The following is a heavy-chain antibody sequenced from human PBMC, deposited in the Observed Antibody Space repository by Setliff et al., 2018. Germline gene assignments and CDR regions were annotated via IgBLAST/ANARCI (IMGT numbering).Heavy chain of an antibody. V-gene: IGHV1-18*01. CDR2: VTVYNGNT. CDR1: GYTFSNYG. CDR3: SRLVRYCTTTACQRASGAEV. Sequence: ASVKVSCKASGYTFSNYGVTWVRQAPGQGLEWMGWVTVYNGNTKYAQNLQGRLTLTTDISTSTAYMELGSLTSDDTAVYYCSRLVRYCTTTACQRASGAEVWGQGTVVTVPQ. D-gene: IGHD2-8*01. J-gene: IGHJ4*02.